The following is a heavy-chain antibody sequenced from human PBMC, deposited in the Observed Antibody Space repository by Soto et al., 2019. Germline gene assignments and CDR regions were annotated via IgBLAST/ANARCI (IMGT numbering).Heavy chain of an antibody. V-gene: IGHV1-18*01. Sequence: ASVKVSCKASGYTFTSYGFSWVRQAPGQGLEWMGWISAYNDNANYAQKLQGRVTMTTETSTSTAYMELRSLRSDDTAVYYCARDRIATIAHDDYWGQGTLVTVSP. J-gene: IGHJ4*02. CDR3: ARDRIATIAHDDY. CDR2: ISAYNDNA. CDR1: GYTFTSYG. D-gene: IGHD6-13*01.